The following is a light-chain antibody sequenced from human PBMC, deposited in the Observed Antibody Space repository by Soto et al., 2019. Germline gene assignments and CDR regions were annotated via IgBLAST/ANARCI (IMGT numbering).Light chain of an antibody. CDR1: QSVSSSH. J-gene: IGKJ4*01. Sequence: VLTQSPGTLSLSPGERATLSCRASQSVSSSHLAWYQQKPGQAPRLLIYGTSSRATGIPDRFSGSGSGTDFTLSISRLEPEDFAVYYCQQYGDSPTFGGGTKVEIK. CDR3: QQYGDSPT. CDR2: GTS. V-gene: IGKV3-20*01.